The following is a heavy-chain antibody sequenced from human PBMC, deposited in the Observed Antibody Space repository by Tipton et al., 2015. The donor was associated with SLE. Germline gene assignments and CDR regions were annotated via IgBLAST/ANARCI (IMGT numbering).Heavy chain of an antibody. CDR1: GGFISNSPLY. CDR2: MYFSGST. J-gene: IGHJ3*02. V-gene: IGHV4-39*07. CDR3: ARHRDGACCDAFDI. Sequence: TLSLTCTVSGGFISNSPLYWGWIRQPPGKGLEWIGNMYFSGSTNYSPSLKSRVTISVDTSKNQVSLNLNSVTAADTAVYYCARHRDGACCDAFDIWGQGTMVTVSS. D-gene: IGHD2-21*02.